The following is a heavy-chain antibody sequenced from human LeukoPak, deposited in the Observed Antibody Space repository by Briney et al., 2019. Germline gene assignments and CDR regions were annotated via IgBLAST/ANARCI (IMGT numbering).Heavy chain of an antibody. CDR3: ARCPRSSGYFDY. J-gene: IGHJ4*02. Sequence: VASVKASCKASGGTFSSYAISWVRQAPGQGLEWMGGIIPIFGTANYAQKFQGRVTITADESTSTAYMELSSLRSEDTAVYYCARCPRSSGYFDYWGQGTLVTVSS. CDR2: IIPIFGTA. V-gene: IGHV1-69*13. D-gene: IGHD3-22*01. CDR1: GGTFSSYA.